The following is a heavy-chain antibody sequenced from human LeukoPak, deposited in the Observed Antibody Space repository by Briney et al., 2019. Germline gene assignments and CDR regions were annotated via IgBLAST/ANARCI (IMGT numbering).Heavy chain of an antibody. CDR1: GFTFNIYT. CDR2: ISSRGTNI. D-gene: IGHD2-2*01. V-gene: IGHV3-21*01. J-gene: IGHJ4*02. Sequence: KPGGSLRLSCAASGFTFNIYTINWVRRAPGKGLKWVSSISSRGTNIYYADSLKGRFTVSRDNAKNSLFLQMNSLRAEDTAVYYCARVAGYCDSTSNCYSDYWGQGTLVTVSS. CDR3: ARVAGYCDSTSNCYSDY.